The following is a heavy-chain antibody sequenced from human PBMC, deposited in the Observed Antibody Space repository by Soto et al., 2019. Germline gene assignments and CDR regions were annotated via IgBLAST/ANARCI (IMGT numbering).Heavy chain of an antibody. J-gene: IGHJ6*03. V-gene: IGHV1-8*01. CDR1: GYTFTSYD. Sequence: ASVKVSCKASGYTFTSYDINWVRQATGQGLEWMGWMNPNSGNTGYAQKFQGRVTMTRNTSISTAYMELSSLRSEDTAVYYCARGERGYSGYDRADYYYYYYYMDVWGKGTTVTVSS. CDR2: MNPNSGNT. D-gene: IGHD5-12*01. CDR3: ARGERGYSGYDRADYYYYYYYMDV.